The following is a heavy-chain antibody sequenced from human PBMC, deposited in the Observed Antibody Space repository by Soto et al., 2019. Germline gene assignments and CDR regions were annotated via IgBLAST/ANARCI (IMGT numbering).Heavy chain of an antibody. J-gene: IGHJ4*02. CDR1: GFTFDDYA. V-gene: IGHV3-9*01. CDR3: AKGYYDSSGYYYGPFDY. CDR2: ISWNSGSI. Sequence: GGSLRLSCAASGFTFDDYAMHWVRQAPGKGLEWVSGISWNSGSIGYADSVKGRFTISRDNAKNSLYLQMNSLRAEDTALYYCAKGYYDSSGYYYGPFDYWGQGALVTVSS. D-gene: IGHD3-22*01.